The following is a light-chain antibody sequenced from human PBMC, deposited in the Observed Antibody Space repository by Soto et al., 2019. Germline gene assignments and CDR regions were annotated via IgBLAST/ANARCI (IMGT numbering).Light chain of an antibody. CDR3: HQYDGAPHT. J-gene: IGKJ2*01. CDR1: QSVRNNY. CDR2: GAS. V-gene: IGKV3-20*01. Sequence: ENVLTQSPGTLSSSPGERATLSCRASQSVRNNYLAWYQQKPGQAPRLLIFGASIRATGIPDRFSGSGSGTDFTLTISRLEPEDVAVFYCHQYDGAPHTFGQGTKLEIK.